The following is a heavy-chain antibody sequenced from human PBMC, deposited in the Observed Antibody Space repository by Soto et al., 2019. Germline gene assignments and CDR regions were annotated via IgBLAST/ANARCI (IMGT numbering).Heavy chain of an antibody. CDR1: GFTFSSYW. CDR3: ARSPAGYSSGWGLDY. V-gene: IGHV3-74*01. D-gene: IGHD6-19*01. J-gene: IGHJ4*02. Sequence: GGSLRLSCAASGFTFSSYWMHWVRQAPGKGLVWVSRINSDGSSTSYADSVKGRFTISRDNAKNTLYLQMNSLRAEDTAVYYCARSPAGYSSGWGLDYWGQGTLVTVSS. CDR2: INSDGSST.